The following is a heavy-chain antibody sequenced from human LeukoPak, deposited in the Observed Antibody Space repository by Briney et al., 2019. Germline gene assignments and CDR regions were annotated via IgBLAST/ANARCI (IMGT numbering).Heavy chain of an antibody. CDR2: IIPIFGTA. Sequence: GASVKVSCKASGGTFSSYAISWVRQAPGQGLEWMGGIIPIFGTANYAQKFQGRVTITADESTSTAYMELSSLRSEDTAVYYCARGGGQGVVGAFDIWGQGTMVTVSS. V-gene: IGHV1-69*13. CDR1: GGTFSSYA. CDR3: ARGGGQGVVGAFDI. D-gene: IGHD2-2*01. J-gene: IGHJ3*02.